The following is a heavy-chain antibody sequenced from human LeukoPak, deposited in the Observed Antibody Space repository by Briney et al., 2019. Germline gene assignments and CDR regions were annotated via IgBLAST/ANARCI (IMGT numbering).Heavy chain of an antibody. CDR3: ARDSTPPNYTSGKNDAFDI. D-gene: IGHD3-10*01. V-gene: IGHV3-11*01. J-gene: IGHJ3*02. CDR2: ISESGTII. Sequence: GRSLRLSCAASGFILSDYSMSRIRQAPGKGLEWLSYISESGTIIYNADSVRGRFTISRDSAKNSLFLQMNSLRADDTAVYYCARDSTPPNYTSGKNDAFDIWGQGTLVTVSS. CDR1: GFILSDYS.